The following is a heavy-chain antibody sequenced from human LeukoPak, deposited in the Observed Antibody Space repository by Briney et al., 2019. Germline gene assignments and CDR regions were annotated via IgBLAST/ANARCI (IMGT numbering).Heavy chain of an antibody. J-gene: IGHJ6*02. Sequence: GGSLRLSCAASGFAFNFYAMSWVRQAPGKGLEWVSGITISGRTAYYADSVKGRFTISRDNFKNTLYLQMNSLRAEDTAVYYCAKISRLGMDVWGQGTTVTVSS. CDR3: AKISRLGMDV. CDR1: GFAFNFYA. D-gene: IGHD3-16*02. CDR2: ITISGRTA. V-gene: IGHV3-23*01.